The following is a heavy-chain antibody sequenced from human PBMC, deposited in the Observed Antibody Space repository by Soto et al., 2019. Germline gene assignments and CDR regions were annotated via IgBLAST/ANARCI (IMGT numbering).Heavy chain of an antibody. CDR2: IIPIFGTA. D-gene: IGHD5-12*01. J-gene: IGHJ6*02. Sequence: QVQLVQSGAEVKKPGSSVKVSCKASGGTFSSYAISWVRQAPGQGLEWRGGIIPIFGTANYAQKFQGRVTITADEATSTAYMALSSLRSEDTAVYYCASSVANYYYYGMAVWGQGTTVTGSS. CDR3: ASSVANYYYYGMAV. V-gene: IGHV1-69*12. CDR1: GGTFSSYA.